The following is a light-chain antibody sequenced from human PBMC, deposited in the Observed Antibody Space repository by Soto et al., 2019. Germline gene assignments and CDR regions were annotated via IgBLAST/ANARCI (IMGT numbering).Light chain of an antibody. CDR2: GAS. Sequence: LMTQSPATVAVSPGEGVTLSCRASQTISNDLAWYQQKPGQAPRLLIYGASTRATGVPARFSGGGSGTEFTLTISSLQSEDFAFYYCQQNNKWPPVTFGGGTKV. V-gene: IGKV3-15*01. J-gene: IGKJ4*01. CDR3: QQNNKWPPVT. CDR1: QTISND.